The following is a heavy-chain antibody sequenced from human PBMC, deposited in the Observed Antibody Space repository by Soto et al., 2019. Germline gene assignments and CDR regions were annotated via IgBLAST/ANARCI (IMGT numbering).Heavy chain of an antibody. CDR3: ARTDGDLDY. J-gene: IGHJ4*02. D-gene: IGHD4-17*01. CDR2: MNPNSGYS. Sequence: QVQLVQSGAEVKKPGASVRVSCKTSGYTFTSYDINWVRLATGQGLEWMGWMNPNSGYSGHTQKFQGRVTMTRDTTISTAYMELSSLRSEDTAVYYCARTDGDLDYWGQGTLVTVAS. V-gene: IGHV1-8*01. CDR1: GYTFTSYD.